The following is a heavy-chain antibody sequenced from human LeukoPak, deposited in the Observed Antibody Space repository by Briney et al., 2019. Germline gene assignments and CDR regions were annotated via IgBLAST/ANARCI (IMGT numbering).Heavy chain of an antibody. CDR3: ARDRSSGSIDY. D-gene: IGHD3-10*01. CDR1: GGSISSGGYS. V-gene: IGHV4-30-2*05. J-gene: IGHJ4*02. CDR2: IYHSGST. Sequence: SQTLSLTCAVSGGSISSGGYSWSWIRQPPGKGLEWIGYIYHSGSTYYNPSLKSRVTISVDTSKNQFSLKLSSVTAADTAVYYCARDRSSGSIDYWGQGTLVTVSS.